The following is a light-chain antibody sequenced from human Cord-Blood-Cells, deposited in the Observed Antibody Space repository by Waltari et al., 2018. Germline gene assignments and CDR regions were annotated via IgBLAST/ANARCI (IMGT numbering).Light chain of an antibody. Sequence: DIQMTQSQSSLSAYVGDRVTITCRASQSISRYLNWYQQKPGKAPKLLIYAASSLQSGVPSRFSGSGSGTDFTLTISSLQPEDFATYYCQQSYSTPPWTFGQGTKVEIK. CDR1: QSISRY. CDR3: QQSYSTPPWT. V-gene: IGKV1-39*01. J-gene: IGKJ1*01. CDR2: AAS.